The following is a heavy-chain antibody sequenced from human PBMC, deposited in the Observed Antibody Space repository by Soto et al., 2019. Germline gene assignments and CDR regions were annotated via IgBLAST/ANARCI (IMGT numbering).Heavy chain of an antibody. D-gene: IGHD2-2*01. CDR2: ISSSGGST. CDR1: GFTFSSYA. Sequence: PGGSLRLSCAASGFTFSSYAMSWVRQAPGKGLEWVSAISSSGGSTYYADSVKGRFTISRDNAKNTLYLQMNSLRAEDTAVYYCARSVNQLLPYYYYYYMDVWGKGTTVTVSS. V-gene: IGHV3-23*01. CDR3: ARSVNQLLPYYYYYYMDV. J-gene: IGHJ6*03.